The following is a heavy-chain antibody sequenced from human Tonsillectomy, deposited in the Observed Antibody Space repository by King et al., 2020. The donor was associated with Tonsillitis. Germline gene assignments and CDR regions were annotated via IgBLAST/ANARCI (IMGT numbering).Heavy chain of an antibody. D-gene: IGHD6-19*01. V-gene: IGHV2-5*02. CDR3: AHRSSYSSGWYTDAFDM. J-gene: IGHJ3*02. CDR1: GFSLSTSGVG. Sequence: TLKESGPTLVKPTQSLTLTCTFSGFSLSTSGVGVGWIRQPPGKALEWLALIYWDDDKRYSPSLKSRLTITKDTSKNQVVLTMTNMDPVDTATYYCAHRSSYSSGWYTDAFDMWGQGTMVTVSS. CDR2: IYWDDDK.